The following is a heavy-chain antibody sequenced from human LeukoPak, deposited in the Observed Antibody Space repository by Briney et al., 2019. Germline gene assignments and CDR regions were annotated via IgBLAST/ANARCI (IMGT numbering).Heavy chain of an antibody. Sequence: GGSLRLSSAASGFTFSSYEMNWVRQAPGKGLEWVSKISSSGSTIYYADSVKGRFTVSRDNAKNSLYLQMNSLRAEDTAIYYCARQSTVVMDARDYWGQGTLVTVSS. J-gene: IGHJ4*02. CDR2: ISSSGSTI. CDR1: GFTFSSYE. CDR3: ARQSTVVMDARDY. D-gene: IGHD4-23*01. V-gene: IGHV3-48*03.